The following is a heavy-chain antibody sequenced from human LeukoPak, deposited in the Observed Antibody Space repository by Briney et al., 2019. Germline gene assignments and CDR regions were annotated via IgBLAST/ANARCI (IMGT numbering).Heavy chain of an antibody. CDR2: IYYSWVT. J-gene: IGHJ4*02. D-gene: IGHD3-22*01. CDR1: GGSISSTSYY. CDR3: ATTSYYYDSPDY. V-gene: IGHV4-39*01. Sequence: PSETLSLTCTVSGGSISSTSYYWGWIRQPPGEGLEWIGSIYYSWVTYYNPSLKSQVIISVDPSTNKFSLKLSSVTAADTAVYYCATTSYYYDSPDYWGQGTLVTVSS.